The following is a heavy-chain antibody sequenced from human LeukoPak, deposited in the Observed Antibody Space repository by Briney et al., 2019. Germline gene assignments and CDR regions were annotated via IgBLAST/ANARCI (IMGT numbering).Heavy chain of an antibody. CDR2: MWTDRSDK. Sequence: GGSLRLSCAASGFIFRNFAMQWVRQAPGKGLEWVGVMWTDRSDKYYADSVKGRFTISRDNSRNALYLQMNSLRAEDTAVYYCAKDGYPLGYCSSTSCPYYFNYWGQGTLVTVSS. CDR3: AKDGYPLGYCSSTSCPYYFNY. V-gene: IGHV3-33*06. CDR1: GFIFRNFA. D-gene: IGHD2-2*01. J-gene: IGHJ4*02.